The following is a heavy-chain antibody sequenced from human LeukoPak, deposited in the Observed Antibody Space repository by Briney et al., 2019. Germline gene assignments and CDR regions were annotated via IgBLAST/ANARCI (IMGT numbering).Heavy chain of an antibody. D-gene: IGHD1-26*01. CDR2: IYYSGST. J-gene: IGHJ4*02. Sequence: SETLSLTCTVSGFSISSYYWSWIRQPPGKGLEWIGYIYYSGSTNYNPSLKSVVTISVDTSKNQFSLKLTSLTAADTAVYYGARHGGTLDYFDSWGPGSLVIVSS. CDR1: GFSISSYY. CDR3: ARHGGTLDYFDS. V-gene: IGHV4-59*08.